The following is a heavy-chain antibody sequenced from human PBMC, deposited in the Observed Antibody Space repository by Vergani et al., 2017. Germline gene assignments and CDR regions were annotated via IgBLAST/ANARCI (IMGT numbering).Heavy chain of an antibody. Sequence: QITLKESGPTLVKPTQTLTLTCTFSGFSLNTRGVSVAWIRQPPGKALDWLALIYWNDDQHYSPSLNNRVTITKDTSKNQVVLTMTNMDYVDTGTYYCVYRKTEYGTTGCFYPFYDYYYMDVWGKGTTVTVSS. J-gene: IGHJ6*03. V-gene: IGHV2-5*04. CDR2: IYWNDDQ. CDR1: GFSLNTRGVS. CDR3: VYRKTEYGTTGCFYPFYDYYYMDV. D-gene: IGHD1-7*01.